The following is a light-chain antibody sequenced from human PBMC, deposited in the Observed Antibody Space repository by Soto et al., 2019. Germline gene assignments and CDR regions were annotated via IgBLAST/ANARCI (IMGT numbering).Light chain of an antibody. CDR1: SGSVSTNYY. Sequence: QAVVTQEPSFSVSPGGTVTLTCGLSSGSVSTNYYPSWYQQTPGQAPRTLIYSTNTRSSGVPDRFSGSILGTKAALTITRAHSDDESDYYCVLDMGSGIWVFGGGTKLTVL. CDR3: VLDMGSGIWV. V-gene: IGLV8-61*01. J-gene: IGLJ3*02. CDR2: STN.